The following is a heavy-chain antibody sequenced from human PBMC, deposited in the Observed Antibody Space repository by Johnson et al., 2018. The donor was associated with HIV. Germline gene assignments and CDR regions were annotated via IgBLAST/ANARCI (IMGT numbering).Heavy chain of an antibody. CDR2: IRFDGSNK. V-gene: IGHV3-30*02. J-gene: IGHJ3*02. CDR3: ARGGLLSPDAFDI. D-gene: IGHD2-21*02. CDR1: GFTFSTYA. Sequence: VQLVETGGGVVRPGESLRLSCAASGFTFSTYAMHWVRQAPGKGLEWVSFIRFDGSNKYYEDSVKGRFTISRDNSKNTLYLQMNSLRAEDTAVYYCARGGLLSPDAFDIWGQGTMVTVSS.